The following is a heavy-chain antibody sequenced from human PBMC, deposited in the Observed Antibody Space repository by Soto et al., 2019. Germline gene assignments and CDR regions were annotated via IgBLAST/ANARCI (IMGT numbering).Heavy chain of an antibody. CDR2: IIPILGTA. CDR1: GGTFSSYA. J-gene: IGHJ4*02. CDR3: ARPAGSGTYLGFDY. Sequence: QVQLVQSGAELKKPGSSVKVSCKASGGTFSSYAISWVRQAPGQGLEWMGGIIPILGTADYAQKFQDRVTITADKSTSTAYMELSSLRSEDTAVYYCARPAGSGTYLGFDYWGQGTLVTVSS. D-gene: IGHD3-10*01. V-gene: IGHV1-69*06.